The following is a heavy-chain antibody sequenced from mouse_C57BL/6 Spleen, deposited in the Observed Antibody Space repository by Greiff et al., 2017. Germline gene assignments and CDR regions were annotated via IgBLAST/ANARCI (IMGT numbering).Heavy chain of an antibody. D-gene: IGHD4-1*02. J-gene: IGHJ2*01. CDR2: IYPGSGST. V-gene: IGHV1-55*01. CDR3: AYNWDENDY. CDR1: GYTFTSYW. Sequence: QVQLQQPGAELVKPGASVKMSCKASGYTFTSYWITWLKQRPGHGLEWIGDIYPGSGSTNYNEKFKSKATLTVDTSSSTASMQLSSLTSDDSAVYYGAYNWDENDYWGQGTTLTVSS.